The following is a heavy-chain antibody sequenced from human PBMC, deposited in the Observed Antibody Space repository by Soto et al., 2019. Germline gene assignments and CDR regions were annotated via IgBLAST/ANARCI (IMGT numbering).Heavy chain of an antibody. J-gene: IGHJ4*02. CDR2: VYNSGST. CDR3: ARYRREAVAGYTLDN. D-gene: IGHD6-13*01. V-gene: IGHV4-59*01. Sequence: ETLSLTCTVSGGSISINYWTWIRQPPGKGLEWIGYVYNSGSTNYNPSLKSRVTISEDTSKSQFSLKVNSMTAAGTAVYYCARYRREAVAGYTLDNWGQGILVTVSS. CDR1: GGSISINY.